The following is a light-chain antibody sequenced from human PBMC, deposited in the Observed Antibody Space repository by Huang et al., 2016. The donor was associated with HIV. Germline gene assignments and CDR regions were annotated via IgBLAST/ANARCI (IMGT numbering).Light chain of an antibody. V-gene: IGKV3-15*01. CDR1: ESVGTN. CDR3: QQYNNWPYT. J-gene: IGKJ2*01. Sequence: EIVMTQSPATLSASPGKGTTLSCRASESVGTNLAWYQQKPGQAPSLVFYGVSTRATGVPPRFSASGSGTEFTLSISGLQSEDFAIYYCQQYNNWPYTFGQGTKVEIE. CDR2: GVS.